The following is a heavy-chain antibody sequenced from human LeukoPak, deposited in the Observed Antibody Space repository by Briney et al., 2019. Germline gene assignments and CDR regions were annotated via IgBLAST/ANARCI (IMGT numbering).Heavy chain of an antibody. V-gene: IGHV3-30-3*01. J-gene: IGHJ4*02. CDR1: GLTFSSHA. D-gene: IGHD3-16*01. CDR2: ISHDGSDK. Sequence: QPGRSLRLSCAASGLTFSSHAMHWVRQAPGKGLEWVAVISHDGSDKHYTDSVKGRFTVSRDNFKNTLYLQMNSLRAEDTALYYCARKLWHRNDCWGQGTLVTVSS. CDR3: ARKLWHRNDC.